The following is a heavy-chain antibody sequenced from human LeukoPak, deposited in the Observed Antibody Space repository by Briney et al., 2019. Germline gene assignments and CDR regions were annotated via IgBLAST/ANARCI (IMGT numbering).Heavy chain of an antibody. CDR3: ARDRRHYYDSSGYTDVFDI. V-gene: IGHV1-69*13. CDR1: GGTFSSYA. Sequence: SVKVSCKASGGTFSSYAISWVRQAPGQGLEWMGGIIPIFGTANYARKFQGRVTITADESTSTAYMELSSLRSEDTAVYYCARDRRHYYDSSGYTDVFDIWGQGTMVTVSS. J-gene: IGHJ3*02. D-gene: IGHD3-22*01. CDR2: IIPIFGTA.